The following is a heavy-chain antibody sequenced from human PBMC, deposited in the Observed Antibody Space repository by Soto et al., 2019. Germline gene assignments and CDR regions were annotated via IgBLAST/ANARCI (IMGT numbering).Heavy chain of an antibody. CDR2: ISGSGGST. D-gene: IGHD3-22*01. V-gene: IGHV3-23*01. CDR1: GFTFSSYA. J-gene: IGHJ4*02. CDR3: AKGDSSGYCYGYFDY. Sequence: GGSLRLSCAASGFTFSSYAMSWVRQAPGKGLEWVSAISGSGGSTYYADSVKGRFTISRDNSKNTLYLQMNSLRAEDTAVYYCAKGDSSGYCYGYFDYWGQGPLVTVST.